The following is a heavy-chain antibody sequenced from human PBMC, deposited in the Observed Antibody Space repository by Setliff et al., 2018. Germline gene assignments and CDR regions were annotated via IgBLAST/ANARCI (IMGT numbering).Heavy chain of an antibody. J-gene: IGHJ4*02. V-gene: IGHV4-38-2*02. D-gene: IGHD4-17*01. CDR1: GYSISSGHY. Sequence: SETLSLTCTVSGYSISSGHYWGGFGQPPGKGLEWIGSISHSGSTYYNPSLRSRVTISLDTSKNQFSRKLTSVTAADTAVYYCAGGRRYDYGWDFDYWGQGTLVTVSS. CDR3: AGGRRYDYGWDFDY. CDR2: ISHSGST.